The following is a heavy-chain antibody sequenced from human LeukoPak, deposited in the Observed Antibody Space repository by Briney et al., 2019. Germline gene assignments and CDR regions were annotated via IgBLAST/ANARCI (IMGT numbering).Heavy chain of an antibody. CDR1: GGSISGYY. J-gene: IGHJ3*02. V-gene: IGHV4-59*01. Sequence: SETLSLTCTVSGGSISGYYWSWIRQPPGKGLEWIGYIYYSGSTNYNPSLKSRVTISVDTSKNQFSLKLSSVTAADTAVYYCARSYYDILTGYLSPSNAFDIWGQGTMVTVSS. CDR2: IYYSGST. CDR3: ARSYYDILTGYLSPSNAFDI. D-gene: IGHD3-9*01.